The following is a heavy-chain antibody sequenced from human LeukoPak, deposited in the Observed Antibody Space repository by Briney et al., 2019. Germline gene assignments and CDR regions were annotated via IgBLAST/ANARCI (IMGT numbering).Heavy chain of an antibody. V-gene: IGHV3-48*01. CDR3: ARDRDSGTYRGSFDY. Sequence: GGSLRLSCEASGFTFSSHCINWVRQAPRKGLEWVSCISSSSSTSTISYAASVKGRFTISRDNAKNSLYLQRNSLRAEDTAVYYCARDRDSGTYRGSFDYWGQGTLVTVSS. D-gene: IGHD1-26*01. J-gene: IGHJ4*02. CDR1: GFTFSSHC. CDR2: ISSSSSTSTI.